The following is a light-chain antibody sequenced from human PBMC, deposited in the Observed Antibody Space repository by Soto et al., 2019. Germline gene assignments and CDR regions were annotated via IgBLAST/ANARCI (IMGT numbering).Light chain of an antibody. Sequence: DIVLTQSPDSMAVSLGERATINCKSSQSVLYSSNNKNYVAWYQQKPGRPPKLLIYWASTRKSGVPDRFSGSGSGTDFTLTISSLQAEDVAVYYCQQHYTTPPTFGPGTKVDIK. CDR3: QQHYTTPPT. J-gene: IGKJ3*01. V-gene: IGKV4-1*01. CDR2: WAS. CDR1: QSVLYSSNNKNY.